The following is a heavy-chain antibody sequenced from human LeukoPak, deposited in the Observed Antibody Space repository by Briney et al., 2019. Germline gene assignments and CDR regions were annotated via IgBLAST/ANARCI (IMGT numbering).Heavy chain of an antibody. V-gene: IGHV1-18*01. CDR3: ARLQAQYCSSTSCYLGGDLYYYYYMDV. J-gene: IGHJ6*03. Sequence: ASVKVSCKASGYTFTSHGISWVRQAPGQGLEWMGWISAYNGNTNYAQKLQGRVTMTTDTSTSTAYMELRSLRSDDTAVYYCARLQAQYCSSTSCYLGGDLYYYYYMDVWGKGTTVTVSS. CDR1: GYTFTSHG. D-gene: IGHD2-2*01. CDR2: ISAYNGNT.